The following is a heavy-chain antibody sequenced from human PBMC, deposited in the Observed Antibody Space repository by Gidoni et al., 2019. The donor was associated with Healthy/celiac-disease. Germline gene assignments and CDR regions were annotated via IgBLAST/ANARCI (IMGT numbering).Heavy chain of an antibody. J-gene: IGHJ6*02. CDR3: ARDSVVTVFYYYYGMDV. CDR1: CYPLTRYG. D-gene: IGHD2-8*01. CDR2: ISDYNGNT. Sequence: QVQLVQSGAEVKKPGASVKVSCKASCYPLTRYGISWVRQAPGQGLEWMGWISDYNGNTNYAQKLQGRVTMTTDTSTSTAYMELRSLRSDDTAVYYCARDSVVTVFYYYYGMDVWGQGTTVTVSS. V-gene: IGHV1-18*04.